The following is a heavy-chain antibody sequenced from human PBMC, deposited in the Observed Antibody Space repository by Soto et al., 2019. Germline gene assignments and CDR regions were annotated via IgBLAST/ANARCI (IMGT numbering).Heavy chain of an antibody. CDR1: GFTFSSYA. CDR3: AKSVGYCSGGSCYMGWFDP. J-gene: IGHJ5*02. V-gene: IGHV3-23*01. D-gene: IGHD2-15*01. CDR2: ISGSGGST. Sequence: EVQLLESGGGLVQPGGSLRLSCAASGFTFSSYAMSWVRQAPGKGLEWVSAISGSGGSTYYADSVKGRFTISRDNSKNTLYLQMNSLRDEDTAVYYCAKSVGYCSGGSCYMGWFDPWGQGTLVTVSS.